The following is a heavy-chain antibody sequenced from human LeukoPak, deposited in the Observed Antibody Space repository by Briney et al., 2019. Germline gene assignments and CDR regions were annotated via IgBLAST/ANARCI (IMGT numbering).Heavy chain of an antibody. Sequence: GGSLRLSCAASGFTVSSNYMGWVRQAPGRGLEWVSVIYSGGATYYADSVTGRFTISRDNSKNMLSLQINSLRAEDTAVYYCARVLSDSRGWYHVDYWGQGTLVTVSS. V-gene: IGHV3-53*01. J-gene: IGHJ4*02. CDR2: IYSGGAT. CDR3: ARVLSDSRGWYHVDY. CDR1: GFTVSSNY. D-gene: IGHD6-19*01.